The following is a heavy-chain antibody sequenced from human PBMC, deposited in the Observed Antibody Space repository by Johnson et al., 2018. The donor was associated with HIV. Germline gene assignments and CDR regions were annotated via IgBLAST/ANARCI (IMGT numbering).Heavy chain of an antibody. CDR1: GFTFDDYG. CDR3: ARGGANYYDSSGYYGAFDI. D-gene: IGHD3-22*01. Sequence: VQLVESGGGLVKPGGSLRLSCAASGFTFDDYGMSWVRQAPGKGLEWVSGINWNGGSTYYADSVKGRFTISRDNSKNTLYLQMNSLRAEETAVYYCARGGANYYDSSGYYGAFDIWGQGTMVTVSS. CDR2: INWNGGST. J-gene: IGHJ3*02. V-gene: IGHV3-20*04.